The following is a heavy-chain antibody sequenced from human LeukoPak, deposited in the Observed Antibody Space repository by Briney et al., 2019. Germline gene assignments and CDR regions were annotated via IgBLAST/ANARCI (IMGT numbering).Heavy chain of an antibody. V-gene: IGHV4-4*07. Sequence: SETLSLTCTVSGGSISSYYWSWIRQPPGKGLEWIGRIYTSGSTYYNPSLKSRVTISVDTSKNQFSLKLSSVTAADTAVYYCASGCYDLLTGWFDPWGQGTLVTVSS. CDR3: ASGCYDLLTGWFDP. CDR2: IYTSGST. CDR1: GGSISSYY. D-gene: IGHD3-9*01. J-gene: IGHJ5*02.